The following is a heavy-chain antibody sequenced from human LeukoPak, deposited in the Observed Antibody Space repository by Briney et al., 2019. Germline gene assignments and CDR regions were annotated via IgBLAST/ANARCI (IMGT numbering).Heavy chain of an antibody. CDR2: ISYDGSNK. V-gene: IGHV3-30-3*02. CDR1: GFTFSSYA. CDR3: AKTSVGEGRIIGSGYFDN. D-gene: IGHD2-15*01. Sequence: PGRSLRLSCAASGFTFSSYAMHWVRQAPGKGLEWVAVISYDGSNKYYADSVKGRFTISRDNSKNTLYLQMNSLRAEDTAVYYCAKTSVGEGRIIGSGYFDNWGQGTLVTVSS. J-gene: IGHJ4*02.